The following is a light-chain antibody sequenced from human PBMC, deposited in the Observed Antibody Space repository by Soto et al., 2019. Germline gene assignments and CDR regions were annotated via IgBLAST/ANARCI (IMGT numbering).Light chain of an antibody. V-gene: IGKV3-15*01. Sequence: ETVMTQSPATLSVSPGERATLSCRASQSVSSNLAWYQQKPGQAPRLLIYGASTRATGIPARFSGSGSGTEFTLTISSLQSEDFAVYYCQQYNNWPPLTFGAGTKVDIX. J-gene: IGKJ4*01. CDR2: GAS. CDR1: QSVSSN. CDR3: QQYNNWPPLT.